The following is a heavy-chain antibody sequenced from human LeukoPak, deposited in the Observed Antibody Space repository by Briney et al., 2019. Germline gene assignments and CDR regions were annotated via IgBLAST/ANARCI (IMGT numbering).Heavy chain of an antibody. CDR3: AKGAGYNFYYMDV. V-gene: IGHV3-30*18. D-gene: IGHD5-24*01. CDR1: GFPFDSFG. Sequence: GGSLRVSCAASGFPFDSFGMHWVRQAPGKGLEWLSLISYAGDNKYEADSVKGRFTISRDNSKNTLFLQMDSLQPDDTAMYFCAKGAGYNFYYMDVWGKGTMVSVSS. J-gene: IGHJ6*03. CDR2: ISYAGDNK.